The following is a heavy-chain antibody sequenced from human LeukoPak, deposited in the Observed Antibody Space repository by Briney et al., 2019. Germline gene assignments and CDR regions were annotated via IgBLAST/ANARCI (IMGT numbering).Heavy chain of an antibody. Sequence: SQTLSLTCEVSGDSLSSGGYSWSWIRQPPGKGLEWIRYIRYSGSTYYNPSLKSRLTMSVEASKTQFSLRLSSVTAADTAVYYCARHGRYSRGGWGRDYWGQGTLVTVSS. V-gene: IGHV4-30-4*07. J-gene: IGHJ4*02. D-gene: IGHD6-19*01. CDR1: GDSLSSGGYS. CDR3: ARHGRYSRGGWGRDY. CDR2: IRYSGST.